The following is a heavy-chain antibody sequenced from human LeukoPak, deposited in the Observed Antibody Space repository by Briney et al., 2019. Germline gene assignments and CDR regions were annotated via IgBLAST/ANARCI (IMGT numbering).Heavy chain of an antibody. D-gene: IGHD6-19*01. J-gene: IGHJ4*02. Sequence: GESLKISCKGSGYSFTSYWNGWVRQMPGKGLEWMGIIYPGDSDTRYSPSFQGQVTISADKSISTAYLQWSSLKASDTAMYYCARHASSGWYAVRYFDYWGQGTLVTVSS. V-gene: IGHV5-51*01. CDR2: IYPGDSDT. CDR3: ARHASSGWYAVRYFDY. CDR1: GYSFTSYW.